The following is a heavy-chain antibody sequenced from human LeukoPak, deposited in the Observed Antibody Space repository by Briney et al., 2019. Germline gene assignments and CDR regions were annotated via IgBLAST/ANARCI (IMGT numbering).Heavy chain of an antibody. Sequence: GGSLRLSCAASGFTFSSYDMTWVRQAPGKGLEWVSGISGSGGTTYSADSVEGRFTISRDNSKNTVYLQMNSLRADDTAVYYCARGGYNYVDNWGQGNRLTVSS. V-gene: IGHV3-23*01. D-gene: IGHD5-12*01. CDR3: ARGGYNYVDN. J-gene: IGHJ4*02. CDR2: ISGSGGTT. CDR1: GFTFSSYD.